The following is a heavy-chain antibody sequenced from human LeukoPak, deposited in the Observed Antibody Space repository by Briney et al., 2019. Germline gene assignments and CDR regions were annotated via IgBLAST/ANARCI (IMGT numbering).Heavy chain of an antibody. CDR3: ARGVEYGYYMDV. V-gene: IGHV1-2*02. Sequence: ASVEVSCKTSGYTFGGYYIQWVRQAPGHGLEWMGWINPDSGGTNYAQKFQGRVTMTRDTSISTAYMELSRLRSDDTAVYYCARGVEYGYYMDVWGKGTTVTVSS. CDR1: GYTFGGYY. CDR2: INPDSGGT. J-gene: IGHJ6*03. D-gene: IGHD2/OR15-2a*01.